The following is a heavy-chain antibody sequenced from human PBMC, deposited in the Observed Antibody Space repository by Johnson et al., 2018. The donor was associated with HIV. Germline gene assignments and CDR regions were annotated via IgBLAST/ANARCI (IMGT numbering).Heavy chain of an antibody. CDR3: AKDGMGGNYWYAFDI. CDR1: GFTFSSYA. Sequence: QVQLVESGGGVVQPGRSLKLSCSASGFTFSSYALHWVRQAPGKGLEWVAVISYDGDNKYYTDSVKGRFTISRDNSKNTLYLQMNSLRAEDTAVYYCAKDGMGGNYWYAFDIWGQGTMVTVSS. V-gene: IGHV3-30*04. CDR2: ISYDGDNK. D-gene: IGHD1-26*01. J-gene: IGHJ3*02.